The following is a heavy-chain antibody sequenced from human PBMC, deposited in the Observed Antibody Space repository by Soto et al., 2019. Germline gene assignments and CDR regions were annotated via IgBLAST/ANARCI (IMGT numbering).Heavy chain of an antibody. CDR2: IGTAADT. J-gene: IGHJ4*02. V-gene: IGHV3-13*04. D-gene: IGHD5-12*01. Sequence: EEQLVESGGGLVQPGGSLRLSCAASGFTFRTNDMHWVRQAPGNGLEWVAGIGTAADTYYPDSVKGRFTISSDNAKSSVYLQMKSLRAGDTAVYYCARGWLRRGYLDYWGQGPLVTVSS. CDR3: ARGWLRRGYLDY. CDR1: GFTFRTND.